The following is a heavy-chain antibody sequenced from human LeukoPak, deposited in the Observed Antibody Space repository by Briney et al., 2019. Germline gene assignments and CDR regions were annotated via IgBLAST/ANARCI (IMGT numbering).Heavy chain of an antibody. CDR2: IYHSGRT. CDR3: ARRRYYDSTGYFE. D-gene: IGHD3-22*01. CDR1: GDYISSSSYY. Sequence: SETLSLTCAVSGDYISSSSYYWGWIRQSRGTGLEWIGDIYHSGRTYYNPSLKSRVAISIDTSKNQFSLRLRSMTAADTAVFYCARRRYYDSTGYFEWGRGTLVTVSS. J-gene: IGHJ1*01. V-gene: IGHV4-39*01.